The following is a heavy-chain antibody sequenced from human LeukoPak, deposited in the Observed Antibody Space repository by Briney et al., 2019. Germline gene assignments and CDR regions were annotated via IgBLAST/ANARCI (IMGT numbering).Heavy chain of an antibody. CDR1: GGSSSGYY. D-gene: IGHD2-8*01. Sequence: SETLSLTCAVYGGSSSGYYWSWIRQPPGKGLEWIGEINHSGSTNYNPSLKSRVTISVDTSKNQFSLKLSSVTAADTAVYYCARARAYGIVLMVYAPYFDYWGQGTLVTVSS. J-gene: IGHJ4*02. V-gene: IGHV4-34*01. CDR2: INHSGST. CDR3: ARARAYGIVLMVYAPYFDY.